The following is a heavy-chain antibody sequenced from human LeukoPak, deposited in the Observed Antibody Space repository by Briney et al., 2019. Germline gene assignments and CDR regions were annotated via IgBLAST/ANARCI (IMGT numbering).Heavy chain of an antibody. CDR3: AKELVYSSGWYYGDY. J-gene: IGHJ4*02. CDR1: GFTVSSNY. CDR2: ISGSGGST. V-gene: IGHV3-23*01. D-gene: IGHD6-19*01. Sequence: GGSLRLSCAASGFTVSSNYMSWVRQAPGKGLEWVSAISGSGGSTYYADSVKGRFTISRDNSKNTLYLQMNSLRAEDTAVYYCAKELVYSSGWYYGDYWGQGTLVTVSS.